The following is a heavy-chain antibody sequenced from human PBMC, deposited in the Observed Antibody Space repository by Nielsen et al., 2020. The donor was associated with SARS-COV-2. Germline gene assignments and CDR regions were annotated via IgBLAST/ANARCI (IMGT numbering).Heavy chain of an antibody. CDR2: ISSSSSYI. CDR1: GFTFSSYS. D-gene: IGHD2-15*01. V-gene: IGHV3-21*01. CDR3: ARDVSRVDDAFDI. Sequence: GESLKISCAASGFTFSSYSMYWVRQAPGKGLEWISSISSSSSYIYYADSVKGRFTISRDNAKNSLYLQMNSLRAEDTAVYYCARDVSRVDDAFDIWGQGTMVTVSS. J-gene: IGHJ3*02.